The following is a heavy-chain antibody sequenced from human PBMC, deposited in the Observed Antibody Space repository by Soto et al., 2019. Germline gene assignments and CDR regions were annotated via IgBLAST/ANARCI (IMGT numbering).Heavy chain of an antibody. J-gene: IGHJ5*01. Sequence: VKVSCRASGYTFTSYDINWVGQTAGQGLEWMGWMSPKTANTGYAQKFQGRVTMTRSTSISTAYMELSSLTSEDTAVYYCTGGPPNWGFDSWGQGTPVTVSS. D-gene: IGHD7-27*01. CDR2: MSPKTANT. V-gene: IGHV1-8*01. CDR3: TGGPPNWGFDS. CDR1: GYTFTSYD.